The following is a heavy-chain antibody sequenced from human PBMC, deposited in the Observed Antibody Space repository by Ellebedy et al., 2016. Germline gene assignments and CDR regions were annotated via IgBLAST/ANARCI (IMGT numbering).Heavy chain of an antibody. CDR2: IFYSGTT. V-gene: IGHV4-59*01. Sequence: SETLSLTCTVSGGSTTSYYWSWIRQSPGKGLEWIAYIFYSGTTNYNPSLKSLVTISVDTSKNHVSLKLSSVTAVDTAMYYCARIGGSPLGALDIWGQGTMVTVVS. J-gene: IGHJ3*02. CDR1: GGSTTSYY. CDR3: ARIGGSPLGALDI. D-gene: IGHD1-26*01.